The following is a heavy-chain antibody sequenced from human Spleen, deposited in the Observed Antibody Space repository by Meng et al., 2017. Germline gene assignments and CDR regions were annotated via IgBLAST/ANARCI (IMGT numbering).Heavy chain of an antibody. CDR2: ISGSGGDT. CDR3: AKDSVSGSSNSFDY. J-gene: IGHJ4*02. CDR1: GFTFSSYA. D-gene: IGHD1-26*01. Sequence: GESLKISCAVSGFTFSSYAMSWVRQAPGKGLEWVSAISGSGGDTFYADPVEGRFTISRYNSKNKLYLQMNSLRVEDTAVYYGAKDSVSGSSNSFDYWGQGTLVTVSS. V-gene: IGHV3-23*01.